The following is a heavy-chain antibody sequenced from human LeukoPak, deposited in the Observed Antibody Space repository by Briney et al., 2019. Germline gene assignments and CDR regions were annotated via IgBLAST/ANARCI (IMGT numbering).Heavy chain of an antibody. V-gene: IGHV5-51*01. CDR1: GYSFTSYW. Sequence: GESLKISCKGSGYSFTSYWIGWVRQMPGKGLEWMGIIYPGDSDTRYSPSFQGQVTISADKSISTAYLQWSSLKASDTAMYYCARHGDSSSSTLPSDAFDIWGQGTMVTVSS. CDR2: IYPGDSDT. J-gene: IGHJ3*02. D-gene: IGHD6-13*01. CDR3: ARHGDSSSSTLPSDAFDI.